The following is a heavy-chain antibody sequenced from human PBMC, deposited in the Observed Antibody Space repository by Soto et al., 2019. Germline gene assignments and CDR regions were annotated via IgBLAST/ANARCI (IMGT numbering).Heavy chain of an antibody. D-gene: IGHD3-10*01. J-gene: IGHJ4*02. Sequence: EVQLVESGGGLVKPGGSLRLSCAGSGLNFTNAWMNWVRQAPGKGLEWVGRIKSRSDGGTPDYAASVKDRYIISRDDSKNMVFLQMNTLKTDDTGVYYCMTDRGQFVFFDYWGQETLVTVSS. V-gene: IGHV3-15*07. CDR2: IKSRSDGGTP. CDR1: GLNFTNAW. CDR3: MTDRGQFVFFDY.